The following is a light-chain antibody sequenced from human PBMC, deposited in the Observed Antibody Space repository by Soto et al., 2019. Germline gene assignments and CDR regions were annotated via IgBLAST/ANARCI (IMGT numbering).Light chain of an antibody. V-gene: IGKV3-15*01. CDR1: QSVSSN. Sequence: EIVMTQSPATLSVSPGERATLSCRASQSVSSNLAWFQQKPGQAPRLLIYGASTRATGIPARFSGSGSGTAFTLTISSLQSEDFASYYCQQYNNWPLTFGGGTKVEIK. CDR3: QQYNNWPLT. CDR2: GAS. J-gene: IGKJ4*01.